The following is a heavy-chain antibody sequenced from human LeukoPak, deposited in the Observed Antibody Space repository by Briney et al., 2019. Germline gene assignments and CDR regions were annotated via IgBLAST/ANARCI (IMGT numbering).Heavy chain of an antibody. J-gene: IGHJ3*02. Sequence: ASVKVSCKASGYTFTSYGISWVRQAPGQGLEWMGWISAYNGNTNYAQKLQGRVTMTTDTSTSTAYMELRSLRSEDTAVYYCARDPGVQLWLGAFDIWGQGTMVTVSS. D-gene: IGHD5-18*01. CDR1: GYTFTSYG. CDR2: ISAYNGNT. V-gene: IGHV1-18*01. CDR3: ARDPGVQLWLGAFDI.